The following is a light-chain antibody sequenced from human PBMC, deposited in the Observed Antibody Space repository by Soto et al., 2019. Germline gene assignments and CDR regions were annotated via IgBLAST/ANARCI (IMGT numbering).Light chain of an antibody. CDR1: SSDVGGYNF. V-gene: IGLV2-11*01. J-gene: IGLJ1*01. CDR3: CSYAGSYTHV. Sequence: QSVLTQPRSVSGSPGQSVTISCTGTSSDVGGYNFVSWYQQYPGKAPKLIIYDVTKGPSGVPDRFSGSKSGNTASLTISGLQTDDEADYYCCSYAGSYTHVFXPGTKRTVL. CDR2: DVT.